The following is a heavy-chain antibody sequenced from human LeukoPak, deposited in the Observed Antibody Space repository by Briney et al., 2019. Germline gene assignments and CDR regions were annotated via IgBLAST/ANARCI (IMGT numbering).Heavy chain of an antibody. Sequence: GGSLRLSCAASGFTFSSYWMSWVRQAPGKGLEWVAVISYDGNNKYYADSVKGRFTISRDNSKNTLYLQMNSLRAEDTAVYYCASVAIGTYSTYYFDYWGQGTLVTVSS. V-gene: IGHV3-30-3*01. CDR2: ISYDGNNK. J-gene: IGHJ4*02. CDR3: ASVAIGTYSTYYFDY. D-gene: IGHD1-26*01. CDR1: GFTFSSYW.